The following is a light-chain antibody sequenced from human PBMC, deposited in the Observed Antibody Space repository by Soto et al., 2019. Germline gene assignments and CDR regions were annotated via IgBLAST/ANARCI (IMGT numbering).Light chain of an antibody. CDR3: QQYDSSHRT. V-gene: IGKV3-20*01. CDR1: QSVSSSF. CDR2: GAS. Sequence: EIVLTQSPGTLSLSPGERATLSCRASQSVSSSFLAWYQQKPGQAPRLLIYGASSRATGIPDRFSGSGSGTDFTLTISRLEPEDFAVYYCQQYDSSHRTFGPGTKVDIK. J-gene: IGKJ3*01.